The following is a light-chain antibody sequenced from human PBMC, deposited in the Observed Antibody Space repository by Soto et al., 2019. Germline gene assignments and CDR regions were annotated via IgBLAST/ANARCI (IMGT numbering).Light chain of an antibody. V-gene: IGKV3-20*01. J-gene: IGKJ5*01. CDR2: DAS. CDR3: QKYGSSPIT. CDR1: QSVRNNY. Sequence: VMTQAPGTLSLSPGERATLSCRASQSVRNNYLAWYQQKLGQAPRVLIYDASSRATGIPDRFSGSGSGTDFTLTISRLEPEDFAVYYCQKYGSSPITFGQGKRREIK.